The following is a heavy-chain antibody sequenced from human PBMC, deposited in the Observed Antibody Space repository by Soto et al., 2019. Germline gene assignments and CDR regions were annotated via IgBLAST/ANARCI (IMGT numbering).Heavy chain of an antibody. CDR2: INGDGSTT. D-gene: IGHD3-10*01. J-gene: IGHJ4*02. CDR3: ARGRSGSYSFDC. CDR1: GFTLSSYW. V-gene: IGHV3-74*01. Sequence: EVQLVESGGGIVQPGGSVRLSCAASGFTLSSYWIHWVRQAPGKGLVWVSRINGDGSTTNYADSLKGRFTISRDNAKNMMFLQINSLRAEDTAVYYCARGRSGSYSFDCLGQGTLVTVSS.